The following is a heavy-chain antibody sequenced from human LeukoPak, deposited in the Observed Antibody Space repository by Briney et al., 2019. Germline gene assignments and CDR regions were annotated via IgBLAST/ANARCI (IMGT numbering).Heavy chain of an antibody. Sequence: ASVKVSCKASGYTFTSYGISWVRQAPGQGLEWMGWISAYNGNTNYAQKLQGRVTMTTDTSTSTAHMELRSLRSDDTAVYYCAGDLYRSSWYDFYYWGQGTLVTVSS. J-gene: IGHJ4*02. CDR3: AGDLYRSSWYDFYY. CDR1: GYTFTSYG. D-gene: IGHD6-13*01. CDR2: ISAYNGNT. V-gene: IGHV1-18*01.